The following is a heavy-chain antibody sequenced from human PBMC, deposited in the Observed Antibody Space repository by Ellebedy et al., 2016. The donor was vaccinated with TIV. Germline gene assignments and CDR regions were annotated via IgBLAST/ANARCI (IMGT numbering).Heavy chain of an antibody. J-gene: IGHJ3*01. CDR3: ARPDNRGPVAGNGAFDL. CDR2: ISPTGGNP. CDR1: GFTFSNYA. D-gene: IGHD6-19*01. Sequence: GESLKISCAASGFTFSNYAMGWVRQAPGKGLHWVSFISPTGGNPNYADSVNGRFTFSRDNSKNTVYLQMNSLGVEDTAVYYCARPDNRGPVAGNGAFDLWGKGTRVTVSS. V-gene: IGHV3-23*01.